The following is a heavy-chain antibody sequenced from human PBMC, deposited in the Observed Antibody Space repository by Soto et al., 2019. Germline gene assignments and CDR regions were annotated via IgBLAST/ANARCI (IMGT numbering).Heavy chain of an antibody. CDR3: AKKRGGEGDTNWSFAV. Sequence: EVQLLDSGGGLVQPGGSLRLSCAASGFMFSCCAMSWVRQAPGKGLEWVSTIHGDGDYSHYTDSVEGRFTISRDNSGNTLYLQMNSLRGDDTGVYYCAKKRGGEGDTNWSFAVWGRGTLVTVSS. V-gene: IGHV3-23*01. CDR1: GFMFSCCA. D-gene: IGHD2-2*01. J-gene: IGHJ2*01. CDR2: IHGDGDYS.